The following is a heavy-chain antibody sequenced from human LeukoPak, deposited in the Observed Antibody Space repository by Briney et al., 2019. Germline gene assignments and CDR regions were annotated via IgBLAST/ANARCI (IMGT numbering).Heavy chain of an antibody. CDR3: AGQVRWLQPMGFDY. CDR2: IIPIFGTA. J-gene: IGHJ4*02. Sequence: SVKVSCEASGGTFSSYAISWVRQAPGQGLEWMGRIIPIFGTANYAQKFQGRVTITTDESTSTAYMELSSLRSEDTAVYYCAGQVRWLQPMGFDYWGQGTLVTVSS. V-gene: IGHV1-69*05. CDR1: GGTFSSYA. D-gene: IGHD5-24*01.